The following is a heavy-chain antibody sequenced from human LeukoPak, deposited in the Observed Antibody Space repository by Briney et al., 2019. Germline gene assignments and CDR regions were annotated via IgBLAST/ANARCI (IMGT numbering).Heavy chain of an antibody. CDR1: GGSISSGSYY. D-gene: IGHD3-22*01. J-gene: IGHJ5*02. V-gene: IGHV4-61*02. CDR2: IYTSGST. CDR3: GRDSRYYEGWFDP. Sequence: PSQTLSLTCTVSGGSISSGSYYWSWIRQPAGKGLEWIGRIYTSGSTNYNPSLKSRVTISVDTSKNQFSLKLSSVTAADTAVYYCGRDSRYYEGWFDPWGQGTLVTVSS.